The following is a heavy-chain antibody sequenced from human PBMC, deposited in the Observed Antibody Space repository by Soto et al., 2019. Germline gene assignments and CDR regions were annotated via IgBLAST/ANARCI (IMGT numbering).Heavy chain of an antibody. V-gene: IGHV3-30-3*01. CDR2: ISYDGSNK. CDR3: ARDACSGGSCYPEEYYFDY. D-gene: IGHD2-15*01. CDR1: GFTFSSYA. J-gene: IGHJ4*02. Sequence: QVQLVESGGGVVQPGRSLRLSCAASGFTFSSYAMHWVRQAPGKGLEWVAVISYDGSNKYYADSVKGRFTISRDNSKNTLYLQMNSLRAEDTAVYYCARDACSGGSCYPEEYYFDYWGQGTLVTVSS.